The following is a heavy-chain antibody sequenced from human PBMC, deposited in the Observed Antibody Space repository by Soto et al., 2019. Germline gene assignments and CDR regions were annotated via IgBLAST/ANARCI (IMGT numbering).Heavy chain of an antibody. D-gene: IGHD1-26*01. CDR3: ARHHVRGRTIAGAAEV. Sequence: TSETLSLTCAVYGKSLSGYYWSWIRQPPGKALEWIGEINHSGNTNYNPSLKSRVTISVDTSKNQLFLNLSSVTAADTAMYYCARHHVRGRTIAGAAEVWGQGTLGTVSS. J-gene: IGHJ4*02. CDR2: INHSGNT. V-gene: IGHV4-34*01. CDR1: GKSLSGYY.